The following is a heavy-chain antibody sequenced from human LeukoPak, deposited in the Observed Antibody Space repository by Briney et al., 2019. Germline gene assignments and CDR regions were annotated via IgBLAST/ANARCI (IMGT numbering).Heavy chain of an antibody. Sequence: RPSQTLSLTCTVSGGSISSGSYYWSWIRQPPGKGLEWIGSIYYSGSTYYNPSLKSRVTISVDTSKNQFSLKLSSVTAADTAVYYCARHWAPIAVSMDVWGKGTTVTISS. D-gene: IGHD6-19*01. V-gene: IGHV4-30-2*03. CDR2: IYYSGST. J-gene: IGHJ6*03. CDR3: ARHWAPIAVSMDV. CDR1: GGSISSGSYY.